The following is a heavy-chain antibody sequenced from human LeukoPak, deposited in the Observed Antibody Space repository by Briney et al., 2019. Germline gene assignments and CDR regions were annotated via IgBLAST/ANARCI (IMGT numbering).Heavy chain of an antibody. CDR1: GGSISSGGFY. Sequence: PSETLSLTCTVSGGSISSGGFYWSWPRQHPGKGLEWLWSIFYSGSTFYNSSLKSRLSMSVDTSKNQFSLKLNSVTVADTAVYYCARTAGSKDHDFWGQGTLVTVSS. CDR2: IFYSGST. CDR3: ARTAGSKDHDF. D-gene: IGHD2-2*01. V-gene: IGHV4-31*03. J-gene: IGHJ4*02.